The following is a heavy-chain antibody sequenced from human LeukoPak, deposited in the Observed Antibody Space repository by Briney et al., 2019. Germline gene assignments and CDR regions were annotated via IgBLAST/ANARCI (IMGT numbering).Heavy chain of an antibody. J-gene: IGHJ4*02. D-gene: IGHD4-17*01. Sequence: GGSLRLSCAASGFTFSDYYMSWIRQAPGKGLEWVSYVSSSSSYTNYADSVKGRFTISRDNSKNTLYLQMNSLRAEDTAVYYCAKWAGLRCFDYWGQGTLVTVSS. V-gene: IGHV3-11*03. CDR2: VSSSSSYT. CDR1: GFTFSDYY. CDR3: AKWAGLRCFDY.